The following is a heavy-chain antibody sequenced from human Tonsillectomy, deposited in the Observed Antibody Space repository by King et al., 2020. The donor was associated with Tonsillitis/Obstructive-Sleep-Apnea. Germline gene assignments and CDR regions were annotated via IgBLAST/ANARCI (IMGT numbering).Heavy chain of an antibody. D-gene: IGHD3-3*01. CDR1: GWSFSGYY. J-gene: IGHJ4*02. Sequence: VQLQQWGAGLLKPSETLSLTCAVYGWSFSGYYWSWIRQPPGKGLEWIGEINHNGSTNYNPSLKSRVTISVDTSKNQFSLKLSSVTAAYTAVYYCARGVAVRKYYDFWSGYRAYWGQGTLVTVSS. CDR2: INHNGST. V-gene: IGHV4-34*01. CDR3: ARGVAVRKYYDFWSGYRAY.